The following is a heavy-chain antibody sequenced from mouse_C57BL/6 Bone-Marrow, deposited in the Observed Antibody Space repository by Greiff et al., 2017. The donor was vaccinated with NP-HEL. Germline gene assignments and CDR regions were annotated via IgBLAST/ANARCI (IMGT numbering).Heavy chain of an antibody. J-gene: IGHJ2*01. V-gene: IGHV1-69*01. CDR1: GYTFTSYW. Sequence: QVQLQQPGAELVMPGASVKLSCKASGYTFTSYWMHWVKQRPGQGLEWIGEIDPSDSYTNYNQKFKGKSTLTVDKSSSTAYMQLSSLQSEDPAFYYSAREEYGSSLYFDYWGQGTTLTVSS. CDR2: IDPSDSYT. CDR3: AREEYGSSLYFDY. D-gene: IGHD1-1*01.